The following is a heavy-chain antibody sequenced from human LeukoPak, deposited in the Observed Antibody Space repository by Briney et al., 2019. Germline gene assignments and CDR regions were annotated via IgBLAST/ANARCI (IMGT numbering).Heavy chain of an antibody. CDR1: GGTFSSCA. D-gene: IGHD2-8*01. J-gene: IGHJ4*02. CDR2: IIPIFGTA. V-gene: IGHV1-69*06. CDR3: ARGCTNGVCYEDY. Sequence: GASVKVSCKASGGTFSSCAISWVRQAPGQGLEWMGGIIPIFGTANYAQKFQGRVTITADKSTSTAYMELSSLRSEDTAVYYCARGCTNGVCYEDYWGQGTLVTVSS.